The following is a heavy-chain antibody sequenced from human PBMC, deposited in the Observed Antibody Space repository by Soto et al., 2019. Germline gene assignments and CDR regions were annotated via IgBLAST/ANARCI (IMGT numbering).Heavy chain of an antibody. V-gene: IGHV3-30*03. CDR1: GFTFSSYG. CDR3: ITIFSGGNFDY. CDR2: ISYDGSNK. Sequence: GGSLRLSCAASGFTFSSYGMHWVRQAPGKGLEWVAVISYDGSNKYYADSVKGRFTISRDNSKNTLYLQMNSLRAEDTAVYYCITIFSGGNFDYWGQGTLVTVSS. D-gene: IGHD3-3*01. J-gene: IGHJ4*02.